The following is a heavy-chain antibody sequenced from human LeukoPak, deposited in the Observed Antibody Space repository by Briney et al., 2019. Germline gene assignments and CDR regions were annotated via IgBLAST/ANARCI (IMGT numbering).Heavy chain of an antibody. CDR3: ARVGTMVRGVKKGYNWFDP. J-gene: IGHJ5*02. CDR1: GFTFSSYG. D-gene: IGHD3-10*01. V-gene: IGHV3-33*01. CDR2: IWYDGSNK. Sequence: GGSLRLSCAASGFTFSSYGMHWVRQAPGKGLEWVAVIWYDGSNKYYADSVKGRFIISRDNSKNTLYLQMNSLRAEDTAVYYCARVGTMVRGVKKGYNWFDPWGQGTLVTVSS.